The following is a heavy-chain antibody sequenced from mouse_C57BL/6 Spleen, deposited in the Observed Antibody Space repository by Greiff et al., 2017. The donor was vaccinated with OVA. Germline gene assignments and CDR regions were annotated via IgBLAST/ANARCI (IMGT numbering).Heavy chain of an antibody. CDR1: GYTFPEYP. CDR3: ARHEGLGDYVWYCDV. J-gene: IGHJ1*03. CDR2: FNPGGGGI. Sequence: QFQLQQSGAELVKPGASVKLSCKVSGYTFPEYPLHWVKQRSGRGLEGIGWFNPGGGGIKYNEKLKDKATLTAEKSSSTVYMELSRLTSEDSAVYFCARHEGLGDYVWYCDVWGTGTTVTVSS. V-gene: IGHV1-62-2*01. D-gene: IGHD2-4*01.